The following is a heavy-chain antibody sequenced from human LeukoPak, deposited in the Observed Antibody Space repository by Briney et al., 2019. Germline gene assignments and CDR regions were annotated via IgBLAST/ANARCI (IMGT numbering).Heavy chain of an antibody. CDR3: ARAPSRVVTGWFDP. V-gene: IGHV3-53*05. Sequence: GGSLRLSCAASGFTVSSNYMSWVRQAPGKGLEWVSVIYSGGSTYYADSVKGRFTISRDNSKNTLYLQMNSLRAEDTAVYYCARAPSRVVTGWFDPWGQGTLVTVSS. CDR1: GFTVSSNY. J-gene: IGHJ5*02. D-gene: IGHD4-23*01. CDR2: IYSGGST.